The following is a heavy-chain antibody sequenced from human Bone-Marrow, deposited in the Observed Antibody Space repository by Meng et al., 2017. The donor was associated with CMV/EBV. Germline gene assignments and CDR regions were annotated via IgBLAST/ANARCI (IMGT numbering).Heavy chain of an antibody. CDR3: ARGGSYWY. V-gene: IGHV4-39*07. Sequence: SETLSLTCSVSGGSISSSDYYWGWIRQPPGKGLEWIGSIYYSGNTYYNPSLKSRVTISVDTSKNQFSLKLSSVTAADTAIYYCARGGSYWYWGQGTLVTVSS. J-gene: IGHJ4*02. CDR1: GGSISSSDYY. D-gene: IGHD1-26*01. CDR2: IYYSGNT.